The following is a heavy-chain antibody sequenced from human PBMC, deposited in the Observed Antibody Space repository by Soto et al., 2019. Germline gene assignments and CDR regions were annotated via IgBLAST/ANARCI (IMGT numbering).Heavy chain of an antibody. J-gene: IGHJ3*02. CDR3: AKDATPFNGVWDPFDM. V-gene: IGHV3-23*01. CDR1: GFTFSDYA. D-gene: IGHD2-8*01. CDR2: VGGSDDDK. Sequence: EVQLLESGGGVVQPGGSLRLSCAASGFTFSDYAMSWVRQTPGKGLQWVSGVGGSDDDKHYEDSVRGRCIVSRDTSKNTLTLQMNSLRADDTAISYCAKDATPFNGVWDPFDMWGKGTEVTVSS.